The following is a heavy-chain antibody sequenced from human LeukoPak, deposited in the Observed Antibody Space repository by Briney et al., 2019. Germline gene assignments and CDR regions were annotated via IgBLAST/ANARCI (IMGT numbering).Heavy chain of an antibody. D-gene: IGHD6-6*01. V-gene: IGHV1-24*01. Sequence: ASVKVSCKVSGYTLTELSMHWVRQAPGKGHEWMGGFDPEDGETIYAQKFQGRVTMTEDTSTDTAYMELSSLRSEDTAVYYCATPGSGAARAIDYWGQGTLVTVSS. J-gene: IGHJ4*02. CDR3: ATPGSGAARAIDY. CDR1: GYTLTELS. CDR2: FDPEDGET.